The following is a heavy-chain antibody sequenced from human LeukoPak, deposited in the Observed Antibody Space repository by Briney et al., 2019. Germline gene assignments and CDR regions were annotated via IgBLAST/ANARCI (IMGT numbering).Heavy chain of an antibody. Sequence: HPGGSLRLSCAASGFTFSSYWMSWVRQAPGKGLEWVANIKQDGSEKYYVDSVKGRFTISRDNAKNSLYLQMNSLRAEDTAVYYCARDPRGSSGWYMIRWGQGTLVTVSS. CDR3: ARDPRGSSGWYMIR. CDR1: GFTFSSYW. J-gene: IGHJ4*02. V-gene: IGHV3-7*01. CDR2: IKQDGSEK. D-gene: IGHD6-19*01.